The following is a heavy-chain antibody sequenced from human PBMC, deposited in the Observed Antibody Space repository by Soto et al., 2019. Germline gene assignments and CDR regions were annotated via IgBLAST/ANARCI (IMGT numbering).Heavy chain of an antibody. CDR1: GGTFSSYA. CDR3: ARDQLLWFGELLSNRYYYYRMAV. J-gene: IGHJ6*02. CDR2: IIPIFGTA. D-gene: IGHD3-10*01. Sequence: GASVKVSCTASGGTFSSYAISWVRPAPGQGLEWMGWIIPIFGTANYAQKFQGRVTITADESRSTAYMELSRLRSDDTAVYYCARDQLLWFGELLSNRYYYYRMAVGGQGSTVTVSS. V-gene: IGHV1-69*13.